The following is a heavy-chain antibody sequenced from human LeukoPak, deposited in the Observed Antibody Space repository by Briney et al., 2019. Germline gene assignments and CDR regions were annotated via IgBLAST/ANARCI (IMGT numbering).Heavy chain of an antibody. CDR3: ARGGRTSAWGDY. J-gene: IGHJ4*02. CDR1: GYTFTVYY. D-gene: IGHD3-16*01. CDR2: INPNSGGT. Sequence: ASVTVSCTASGYTFTVYYMHWVRQAPGQGLEWMGWINPNSGGTNYAQKFQGRVTMTRDTSISTAYMELSRLRSDDTAVYYCARGGRTSAWGDYWGQGTLVTVSS. V-gene: IGHV1-2*02.